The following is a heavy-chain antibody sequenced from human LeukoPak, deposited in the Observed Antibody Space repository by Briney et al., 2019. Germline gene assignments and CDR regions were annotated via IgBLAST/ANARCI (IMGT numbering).Heavy chain of an antibody. CDR1: GGSISSYY. J-gene: IGHJ6*02. CDR2: IYYSGST. V-gene: IGHV4-59*01. Sequence: PSETLSLTCTVSGGSISSYYWSWIRQPPGKGLEWIGYIYYSGSTNYNPSLKSRVTISVDTSKNQFSLKLSSVTAADTAVYYCARVGYSYGFYYYYYYGMDVWGQGTTVTVSS. D-gene: IGHD5-18*01. CDR3: ARVGYSYGFYYYYYYGMDV.